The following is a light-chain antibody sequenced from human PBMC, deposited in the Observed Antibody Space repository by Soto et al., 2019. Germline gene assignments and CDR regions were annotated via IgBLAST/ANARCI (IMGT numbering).Light chain of an antibody. V-gene: IGKV1-39*01. Sequence: DIQMTQSPSSQSASVGDRVTITCRASQYINSYLNWYQQKPGKAPKLLIYAASSLQSGVPSRFSGSGSETDFTLTISSLQPDDFATYYCQQSFSTPRKFGQGTRLDI. J-gene: IGKJ1*01. CDR2: AAS. CDR1: QYINSY. CDR3: QQSFSTPRK.